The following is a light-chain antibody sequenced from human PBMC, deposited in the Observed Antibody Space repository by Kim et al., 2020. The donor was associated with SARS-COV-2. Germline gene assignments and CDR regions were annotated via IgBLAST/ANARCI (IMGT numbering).Light chain of an antibody. V-gene: IGKV3-20*01. Sequence: SPGERATLSCRASQSVSSSYVAWYQQKPGQAPSLLIYGASSRATGIPDRFSGSGSGTDFTLTISRLEPEEFAVYYCQQYGSSPWTFGQGTKGDIK. J-gene: IGKJ1*01. CDR1: QSVSSSY. CDR3: QQYGSSPWT. CDR2: GAS.